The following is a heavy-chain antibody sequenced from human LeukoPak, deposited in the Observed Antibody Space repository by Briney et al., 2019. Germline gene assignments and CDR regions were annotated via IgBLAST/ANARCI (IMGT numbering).Heavy chain of an antibody. Sequence: KPSETLSLTCAVYGGSFSGYYWSWIRQPPGKGLEWIGEINHSGSTNYNPSLKSRVTISVDTSKNQFSLKLSSVTAADTAVYYCARVGGEHSSGWYSGFDYWGQGTLVTVSS. J-gene: IGHJ4*02. V-gene: IGHV4-34*01. CDR2: INHSGST. CDR3: ARVGGEHSSGWYSGFDY. CDR1: GGSFSGYY. D-gene: IGHD6-19*01.